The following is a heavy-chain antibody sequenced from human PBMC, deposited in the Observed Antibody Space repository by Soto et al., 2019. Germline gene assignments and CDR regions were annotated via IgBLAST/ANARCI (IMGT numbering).Heavy chain of an antibody. CDR2: ISGSGTSI. Sequence: QVQLVESGGGLVKPGGSLRLSCAASGFTFSDYYMSWIRQAPGKGLEWLSYISGSGTSIYYTDSGRGRFTISRDNAKNSLYLQMNSLRAEDKAGYYCARELSGTGVYYFDYWGQGTLVAVSS. V-gene: IGHV3-11*01. CDR3: ARELSGTGVYYFDY. CDR1: GFTFSDYY. J-gene: IGHJ4*02. D-gene: IGHD3-10*01.